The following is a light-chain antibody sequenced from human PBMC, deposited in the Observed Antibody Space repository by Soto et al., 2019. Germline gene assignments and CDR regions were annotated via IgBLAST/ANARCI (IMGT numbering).Light chain of an antibody. V-gene: IGLV2-14*01. CDR2: DVT. CDR3: SSFTGSSYV. J-gene: IGLJ1*01. Sequence: QSVLTQPASVSGSHGHSITISCTGTSSDVGNNNYVSWYQQNPGKAPKVMICDVTNRPSGVSNRFSGSKSGNTASLTISGLQAEDEADYYCSSFTGSSYVFGTGTKVTVL. CDR1: SSDVGNNNY.